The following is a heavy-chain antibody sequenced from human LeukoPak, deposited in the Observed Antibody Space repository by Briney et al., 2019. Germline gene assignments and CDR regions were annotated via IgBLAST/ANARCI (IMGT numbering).Heavy chain of an antibody. Sequence: GGSLRLSCAASGFTFSPYWMHWVRQAPGKGLVWVSRIDGDGSSTTYADSVKGRFTISRDNAKNTLYLQMNSLRAEDTAVYYCARGKYASLPDYWGQGTLVTVSP. D-gene: IGHD2-2*01. CDR3: ARGKYASLPDY. V-gene: IGHV3-74*01. J-gene: IGHJ4*02. CDR1: GFTFSPYW. CDR2: IDGDGSST.